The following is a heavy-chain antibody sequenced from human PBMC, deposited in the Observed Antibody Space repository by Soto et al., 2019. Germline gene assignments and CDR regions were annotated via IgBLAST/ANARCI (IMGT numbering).Heavy chain of an antibody. J-gene: IGHJ6*02. V-gene: IGHV3-7*05. CDR1: GFTLSSYW. Sequence: EVQLVESGGGLVQPGGSLRLSCAASGFTLSSYWMSWVRQAPGKGLEWVANIKQDGSEKYYVDSVKGRFTISRDTAKSSLYLQLNRLRAEDTAVYYCARENGSSYSPRYYGMDVWGQGTTVTVS. D-gene: IGHD6-13*01. CDR3: ARENGSSYSPRYYGMDV. CDR2: IKQDGSEK.